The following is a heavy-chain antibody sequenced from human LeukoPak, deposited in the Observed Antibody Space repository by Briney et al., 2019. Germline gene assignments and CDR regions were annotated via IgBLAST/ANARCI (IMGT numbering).Heavy chain of an antibody. J-gene: IGHJ4*02. D-gene: IGHD6-13*01. CDR2: ISSNSRYI. Sequence: GGSLRLSCAASGFTFSTYSMSWVRQAPGKGLEWVSSISSNSRYIYYADSMRGRFTISRDNAKNSLYLQMNSLKPEDTAVYYCARVAEAAAFDSWGQGTLVTVSS. CDR1: GFTFSTYS. V-gene: IGHV3-21*06. CDR3: ARVAEAAAFDS.